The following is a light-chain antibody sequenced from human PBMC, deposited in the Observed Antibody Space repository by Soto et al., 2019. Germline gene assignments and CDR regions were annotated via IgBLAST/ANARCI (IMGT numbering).Light chain of an antibody. CDR2: EDS. J-gene: IGLJ1*01. CDR3: SSYTSSSTYV. CDR1: SSDVGGYNY. V-gene: IGLV2-14*01. Sequence: QSALTQPASVSGSPGQSITISCPGTSSDVGGYNYVSWYQQHPGKAPKLMIYEDSNRPSGVSSRFSGSKSGNTASLTISGLHAEDEADYYCSSYTSSSTYVFGPGTKLTVL.